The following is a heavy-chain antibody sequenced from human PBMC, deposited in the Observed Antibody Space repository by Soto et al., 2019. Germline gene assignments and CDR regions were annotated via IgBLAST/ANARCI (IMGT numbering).Heavy chain of an antibody. CDR3: ARDRHIVVVVAANYNWFDP. CDR2: INAGNGNT. J-gene: IGHJ5*02. V-gene: IGHV1-3*05. Sequence: QVQLVQSGAEEKKPGASVKVSCKASGYTFTSYAMHWVRQAPGQRLEWMGWINAGNGNTKYSQKFQGRVTITRDTSASTAYMELISLRSEDTAVYYCARDRHIVVVVAANYNWFDPWGQGTLVTVSS. D-gene: IGHD2-15*01. CDR1: GYTFTSYA.